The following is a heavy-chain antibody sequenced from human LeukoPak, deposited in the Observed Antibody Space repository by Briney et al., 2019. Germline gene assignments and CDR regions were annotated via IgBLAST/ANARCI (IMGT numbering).Heavy chain of an antibody. CDR3: ARVPIAAAGNYYYYYGMDV. Sequence: PGGSLRLSCAASGFTFSDYYMSWIRQAPGKGLEWVSYISSSGSTIYYADSVKGRFTISRDNAKNSLYLQMNSLRAEDTAVYYCARVPIAAAGNYYYYYGMDVWGQGTTVTVS. CDR2: ISSSGSTI. CDR1: GFTFSDYY. J-gene: IGHJ6*02. D-gene: IGHD6-13*01. V-gene: IGHV3-11*01.